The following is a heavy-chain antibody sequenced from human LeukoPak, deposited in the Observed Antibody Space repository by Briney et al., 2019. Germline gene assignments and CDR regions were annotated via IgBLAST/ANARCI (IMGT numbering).Heavy chain of an antibody. J-gene: IGHJ3*02. CDR1: GYTFTSYA. CDR2: INTNTGNP. D-gene: IGHD6-19*01. CDR3: AESLVSLVMDAFDI. Sequence: ASVKVSCKASGYTFTSYAMNWVRQAPGQGLEWMGWINTNTGNPTYAQGFTGRFVFSLDTSVSTAYLQISSLKAEDTAVYYCAESLVSLVMDAFDIWGQGTMVTVSS. V-gene: IGHV7-4-1*02.